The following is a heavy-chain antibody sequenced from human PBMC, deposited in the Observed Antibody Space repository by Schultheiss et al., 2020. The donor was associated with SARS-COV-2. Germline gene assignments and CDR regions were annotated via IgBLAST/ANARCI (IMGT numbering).Heavy chain of an antibody. Sequence: SETLSLTCAVYGGSFSGYYWSWIRQPPGKGLEWIGEINHSGSTNYNPSLKSRVTISVDTSKNQFSLKLSSVTAADTAVYYCARHVVVVPAASDAFDIWGQGTMVTVSS. V-gene: IGHV4-34*01. CDR1: GGSFSGYY. J-gene: IGHJ3*02. CDR2: INHSGST. CDR3: ARHVVVVPAASDAFDI. D-gene: IGHD2-2*01.